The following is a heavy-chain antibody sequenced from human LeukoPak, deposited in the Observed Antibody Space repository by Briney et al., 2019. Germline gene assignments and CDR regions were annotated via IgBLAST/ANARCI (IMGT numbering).Heavy chain of an antibody. V-gene: IGHV4-34*01. CDR1: GGSFSGYY. Sequence: SETLSLTCAVYGGSFSGYYWSWIRQPPGKGLEWIGEINHSGSTNYNPSLKSRVTISVDTSKNQFSLKLSSVTAADTAVYYCARDIDPWGQGTLVTVSS. CDR3: ARDIDP. CDR2: INHSGST. J-gene: IGHJ5*02.